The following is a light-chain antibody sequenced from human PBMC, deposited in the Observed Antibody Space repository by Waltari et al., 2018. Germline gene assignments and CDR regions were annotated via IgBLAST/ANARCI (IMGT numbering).Light chain of an antibody. CDR3: QQYYTTPWT. Sequence: DIVMTQSPDSLAVSLSERATITYKTNQSVLYSSNNNNYLAWYQQKPRQPPKLLIYWASTRESGVPDRFSGSGSGTDFTLAISSLQAEDVAVYYCQQYYTTPWTFGQGTKVEI. J-gene: IGKJ1*01. CDR2: WAS. CDR1: QSVLYSSNNNNY. V-gene: IGKV4-1*01.